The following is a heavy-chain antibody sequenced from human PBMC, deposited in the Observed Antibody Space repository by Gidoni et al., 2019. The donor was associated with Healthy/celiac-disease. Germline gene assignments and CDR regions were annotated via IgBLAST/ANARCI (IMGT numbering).Heavy chain of an antibody. Sequence: EVQLLESGGGLVQPGGSLRLSWAASGFTFSGNAMSWVRQAPGKGLEWVSAISGSGGSTYYANSVKGRFTISRDNSKNTLYLQMNSLIAEDTAVYYCAKDGGSSWSDYRGQGTLVTVSS. CDR2: ISGSGGST. CDR3: AKDGGSSWSDY. V-gene: IGHV3-23*01. D-gene: IGHD6-13*01. CDR1: GFTFSGNA. J-gene: IGHJ4*02.